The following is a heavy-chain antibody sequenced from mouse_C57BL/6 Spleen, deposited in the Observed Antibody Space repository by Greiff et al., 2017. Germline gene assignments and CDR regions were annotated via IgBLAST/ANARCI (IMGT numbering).Heavy chain of an antibody. D-gene: IGHD1-1*01. CDR3: TSDYGSSPWFAY. V-gene: IGHV1-5*01. CDR2: IYPGNGDT. J-gene: IGHJ3*01. CDR1: GYTFTSYW. Sequence: VQLKQSGTVLARPGASVKMSCKTSGYTFTSYWMHWVKQRPGQGLEWIGAIYPGNGDTSYNQKFKGKAKLTAVTSASTAYMELSSLTKEDSAVYYCTSDYGSSPWFAYWGQGTLVTVSA.